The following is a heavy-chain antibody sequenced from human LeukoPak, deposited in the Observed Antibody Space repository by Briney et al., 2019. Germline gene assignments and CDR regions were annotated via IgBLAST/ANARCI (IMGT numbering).Heavy chain of an antibody. Sequence: SQTLSLTCTVSGGSISSGDYYWSWIRQPPGKGLEWIGYIYYSGSTNYNPSLKSRVTISVDTSKNQFSLKLSSVTAADTAVYYCARGYCSGGSCYSGPKDYWGQGTLVTVSS. CDR3: ARGYCSGGSCYSGPKDY. J-gene: IGHJ4*02. CDR1: GGSISSGDYY. V-gene: IGHV4-30-4*01. CDR2: IYYSGST. D-gene: IGHD2-15*01.